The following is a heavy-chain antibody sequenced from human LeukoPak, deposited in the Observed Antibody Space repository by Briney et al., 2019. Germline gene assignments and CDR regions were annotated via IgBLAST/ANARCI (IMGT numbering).Heavy chain of an antibody. Sequence: GGSLRLSCAASGFTFSSYAMSWVRQAPGKGLEWGSAISGSGGSTYYADSVKGRFTISRDNSKNTLYLQMNSLRAEDTAVYSCAKDKVGDHYFDYWGQGTLVTVSS. CDR1: GFTFSSYA. D-gene: IGHD1-26*01. J-gene: IGHJ4*02. CDR3: AKDKVGDHYFDY. V-gene: IGHV3-23*01. CDR2: ISGSGGST.